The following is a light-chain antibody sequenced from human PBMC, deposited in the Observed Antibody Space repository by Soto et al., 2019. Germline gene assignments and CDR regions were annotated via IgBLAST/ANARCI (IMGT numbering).Light chain of an antibody. Sequence: DIPMTQSPATLSASVGDSVTITCRASQSITNWLAWYQVKPGKAPKLLIHEASNLHSGVSSRFTGRGYGTDFTLTITSLQPEDFAIYYCQQYKSYWMFGQGTRVDLK. CDR1: QSITNW. V-gene: IGKV1-5*03. CDR2: EAS. CDR3: QQYKSYWM. J-gene: IGKJ1*01.